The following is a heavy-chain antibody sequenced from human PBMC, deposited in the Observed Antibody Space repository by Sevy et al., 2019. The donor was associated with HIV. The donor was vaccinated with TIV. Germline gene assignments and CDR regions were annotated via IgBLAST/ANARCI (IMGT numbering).Heavy chain of an antibody. CDR1: GYTFTCYY. CDR3: AREGQQLREALDY. V-gene: IGHV1-46*01. D-gene: IGHD6-13*01. CDR2: INSSSGST. Sequence: ASVKVSCKASGYTFTCYYMHWVRQAPGHGLEWMGIINSSSGSTTSARMFQGRVTMTRDTSTNTVYMELNSLRSEDTAVYYCAREGQQLREALDYWGQGSLVTVSS. J-gene: IGHJ4*02.